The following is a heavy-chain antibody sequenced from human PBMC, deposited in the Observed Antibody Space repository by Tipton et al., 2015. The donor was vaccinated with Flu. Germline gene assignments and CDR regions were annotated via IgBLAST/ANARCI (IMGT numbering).Heavy chain of an antibody. D-gene: IGHD4-11*01. CDR1: GYFISSGYY. Sequence: GLVKPSETLSLICAVSGYFISSGYYWGWIRQFPGKGLEWIGTVSRTGSTIYNPSLMSRVTISIDTSKNQFSLKMKSVTATDMAVYYCARRDYSNYVSDPKSWFDPWGQGTLVAVSS. J-gene: IGHJ5*02. CDR3: ARRDYSNYVSDPKSWFDP. CDR2: VSRTGST. V-gene: IGHV4-38-2*01.